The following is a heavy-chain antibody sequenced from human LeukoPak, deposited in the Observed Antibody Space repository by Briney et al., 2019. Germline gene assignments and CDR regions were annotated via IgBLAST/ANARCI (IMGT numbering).Heavy chain of an antibody. Sequence: GFLRLSCAASGFTFSSYSMNWVRQAPGKGLEWVSYISSSSSTIYYADSVKGRFTISRDNAKNSLYLQMNSLRAEDTAVYYCARDGYYDSSGYYVSIYYYMDVWGKGTTVTVSS. D-gene: IGHD3-22*01. CDR3: ARDGYYDSSGYYVSIYYYMDV. V-gene: IGHV3-48*04. CDR2: ISSSSSTI. CDR1: GFTFSSYS. J-gene: IGHJ6*03.